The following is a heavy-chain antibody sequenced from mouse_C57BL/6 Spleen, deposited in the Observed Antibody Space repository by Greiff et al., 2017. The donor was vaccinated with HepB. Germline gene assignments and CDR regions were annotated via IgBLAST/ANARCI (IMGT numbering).Heavy chain of an antibody. V-gene: IGHV5-4*01. CDR3: ARDDSAMDY. CDR1: GFTFSSYA. J-gene: IGHJ4*01. CDR2: ISDGGSYT. Sequence: EVNLVESGGGLVKPGGSLKLSCAASGFTFSSYAMSWVRQTPEKRLEWVATISDGGSYTYYPDNVKGRFTISRDNAKNNLYLQMSHLKSEDTAMYYCARDDSAMDYWGQGTSVTVSS.